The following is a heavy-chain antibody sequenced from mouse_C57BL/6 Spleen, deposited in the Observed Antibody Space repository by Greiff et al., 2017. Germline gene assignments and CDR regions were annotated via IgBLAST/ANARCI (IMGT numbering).Heavy chain of an antibody. CDR3: ARWYYGSSYAMDY. J-gene: IGHJ4*01. V-gene: IGHV1-4*01. Sequence: QVQLQQSGAELARPGASVKLSCKASGYTFTSYTMHWVKQRPGQGLEWIGYINPCSGYTKYNQKFKDKATLTADKSSSTAYMQLSSLTSEDSAVYYCARWYYGSSYAMDYWGQGTSVTVSS. CDR2: INPCSGYT. D-gene: IGHD1-1*01. CDR1: GYTFTSYT.